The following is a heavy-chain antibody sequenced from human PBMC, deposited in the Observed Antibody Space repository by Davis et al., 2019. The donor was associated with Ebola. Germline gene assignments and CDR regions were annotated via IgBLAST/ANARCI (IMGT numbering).Heavy chain of an antibody. D-gene: IGHD2-15*01. V-gene: IGHV3-23*01. CDR1: GFTFSSYA. CDR3: AREDGYCSGGSCYPDY. J-gene: IGHJ4*02. CDR2: ISGSGGST. Sequence: GESLKISCAASGFTFSSYAMSWVRQAPGKGLEWVSAISGSGGSTYYADSVKGRFTISRDNSKNTLYLQMNSLRAEDTAVYYCAREDGYCSGGSCYPDYWGQGTLVTVSS.